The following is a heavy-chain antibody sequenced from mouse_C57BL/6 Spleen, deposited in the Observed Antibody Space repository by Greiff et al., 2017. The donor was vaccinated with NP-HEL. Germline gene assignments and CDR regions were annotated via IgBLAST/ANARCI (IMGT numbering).Heavy chain of an antibody. Sequence: QVQLQQPGAELVRPGSSVTLSCKASGYTFTSYWMHWVKQRPIQGLEWIGNIDPSDSETHYNQKFKDKATLTVDKSSSTAYMQLSSLTSEDSAVDYCASGNYGSSYWYFDVWGTGTTVTVSS. J-gene: IGHJ1*03. V-gene: IGHV1-52*01. D-gene: IGHD1-1*01. CDR1: GYTFTSYW. CDR2: IDPSDSET. CDR3: ASGNYGSSYWYFDV.